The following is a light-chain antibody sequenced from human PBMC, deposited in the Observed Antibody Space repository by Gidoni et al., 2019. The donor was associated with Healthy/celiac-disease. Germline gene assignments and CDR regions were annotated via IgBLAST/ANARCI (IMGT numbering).Light chain of an antibody. Sequence: EIVLTQSPGTLSLSPGERATLSCRASQSVSSSYLAWYQQKPGQAPRLLIYGASSRATGIPDRFSGSGSGTDFTLTISRLDPEDFAVYYCQQYGSSLMYTFXPXTKLXIK. CDR3: QQYGSSLMYT. CDR2: GAS. CDR1: QSVSSSY. J-gene: IGKJ2*01. V-gene: IGKV3-20*01.